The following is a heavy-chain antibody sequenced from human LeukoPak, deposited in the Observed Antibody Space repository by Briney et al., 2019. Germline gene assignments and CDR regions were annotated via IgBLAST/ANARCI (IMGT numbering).Heavy chain of an antibody. V-gene: IGHV4-34*01. Sequence: PSETPSLTCAVYGGSFSGYYWSWIRQPPGKRLEWIGEINRSGANYNPSLESRVTLSTDTSQNQFSLKLSSVTAADTAVYYCARFKIWRGGDLWGQGTLVTVSS. CDR1: GGSFSGYY. J-gene: IGHJ5*02. CDR3: ARFKIWRGGDL. CDR2: INRSGA. D-gene: IGHD3-10*01.